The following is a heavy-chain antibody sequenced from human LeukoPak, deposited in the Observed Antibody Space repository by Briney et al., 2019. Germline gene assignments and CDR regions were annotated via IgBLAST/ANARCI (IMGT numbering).Heavy chain of an antibody. Sequence: GGSLRLSCAASGFTFDDYAMHWVRQAPGKGLEWVSGISWNSGSIGYADSVKGRFTISRDNAKNSLYLQVNSLRAEDTAVYYCARDPYYGSGSYNPWGQGTLVTVSS. CDR3: ARDPYYGSGSYNP. CDR2: ISWNSGSI. J-gene: IGHJ5*02. V-gene: IGHV3-9*01. D-gene: IGHD3-10*01. CDR1: GFTFDDYA.